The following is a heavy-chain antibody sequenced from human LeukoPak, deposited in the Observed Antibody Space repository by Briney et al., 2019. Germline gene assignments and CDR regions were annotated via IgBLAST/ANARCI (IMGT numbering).Heavy chain of an antibody. V-gene: IGHV4-59*01. D-gene: IGHD3-22*01. CDR2: ISYSGNT. CDR3: ARDGDTSGYYPYFYYGMDV. Sequence: TSETLSLTCTVSGGSISGYYWSWIRQPPGKGLEWIGCISYSGNTNYNFSLKSRVTMSLDTSKNQFSLNLNSVTAADTAVYHCARDGDTSGYYPYFYYGMDVWGQGTTVTVSS. CDR1: GGSISGYY. J-gene: IGHJ6*02.